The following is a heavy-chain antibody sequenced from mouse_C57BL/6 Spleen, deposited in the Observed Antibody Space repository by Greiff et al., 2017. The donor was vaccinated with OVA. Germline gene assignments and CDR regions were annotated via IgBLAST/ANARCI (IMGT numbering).Heavy chain of an antibody. CDR2: IYPGSGST. CDR1: GYTFTSYW. CDR3: ARLGDDEGGFDY. J-gene: IGHJ2*01. V-gene: IGHV1-55*01. Sequence: VQLQESGAELVKPGASVKMSCKASGYTFTSYWITWVKQRPGQGLEWIGDIYPGSGSTNYNEKFKSKATLTVDTSSSTAYMQLSSLTSEDSAVYYCARLGDDEGGFDYWGQGTTLTVSS. D-gene: IGHD2-12*01.